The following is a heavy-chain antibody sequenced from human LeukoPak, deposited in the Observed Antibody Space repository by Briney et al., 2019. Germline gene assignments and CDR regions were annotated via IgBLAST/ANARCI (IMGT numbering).Heavy chain of an antibody. J-gene: IGHJ2*01. CDR1: GGSFSGYY. Sequence: SETLSLTCAVYGGSFSGYYWSLIRQPPGKGLEWIGEINHSGSTNYNPSLKSRVTISVDTSKNQFSLKLSSVTAADTAVYYCATTPYYYDSSGHFDLWGRGTLVTVSS. CDR2: INHSGST. CDR3: ATTPYYYDSSGHFDL. D-gene: IGHD3-22*01. V-gene: IGHV4-34*01.